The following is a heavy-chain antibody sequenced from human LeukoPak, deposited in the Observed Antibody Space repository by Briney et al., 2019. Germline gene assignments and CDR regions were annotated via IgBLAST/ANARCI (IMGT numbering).Heavy chain of an antibody. V-gene: IGHV3-11*01. CDR1: GFTFSDYY. CDR2: ISSSGSTI. D-gene: IGHD1-26*01. CDR3: AGGVEWEPPGTNNYYYYGMDV. Sequence: PGGSLRLSCGASGFTFSDYYMSWIRQAPGKGLEWVSYISSSGSTIYYADSVKGRFTISRDNAKNSLYLQMNSLRAEDTAVYYCAGGVEWEPPGTNNYYYYGMDVWGQGTTVTVSS. J-gene: IGHJ6*02.